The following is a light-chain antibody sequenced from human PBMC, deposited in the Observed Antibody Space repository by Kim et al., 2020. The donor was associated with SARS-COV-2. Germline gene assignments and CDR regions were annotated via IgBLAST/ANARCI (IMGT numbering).Light chain of an antibody. V-gene: IGKV1-33*01. CDR3: QQYDNLPRT. Sequence: DIQMTQSPSSLSASVGDRVTITCQASQDISNYLNWYQQKPGKAPKLLIYDASNLETGVPSRFSGSGPGTDFTFTISSLQPEDIVTYYCQQYDNLPRTFGQGTKLEI. CDR1: QDISNY. CDR2: DAS. J-gene: IGKJ2*01.